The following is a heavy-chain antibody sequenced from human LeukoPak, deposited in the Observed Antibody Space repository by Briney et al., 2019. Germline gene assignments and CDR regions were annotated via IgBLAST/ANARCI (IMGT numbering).Heavy chain of an antibody. CDR1: GLNFRTSA. D-gene: IGHD2-15*01. Sequence: GDSLRLSCAASGLNFRTSAMSWVRQVPGKGLEWISAISGCDTGTYHADSVKGRFTISRDDSKNTLYLQMNSLRAEDTAVYYCAKAQAAPSCSGVRCYPFDYWGQGTLVTVSS. J-gene: IGHJ4*02. CDR3: AKAQAAPSCSGVRCYPFDY. CDR2: ISGCDTGT. V-gene: IGHV3-23*01.